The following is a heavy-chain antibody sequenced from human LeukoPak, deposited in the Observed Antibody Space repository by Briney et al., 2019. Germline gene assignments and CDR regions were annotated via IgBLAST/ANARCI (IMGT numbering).Heavy chain of an antibody. CDR3: ARVNTLGYYGMDV. CDR1: AFSLSAYN. Sequence: GGSLRLSCAASAFSLSAYNMNWVRQAPGKGLEWVSSISYTGTYIYYADSVKGRFTISRDNAQNSLYLQMNSLRAEDTAVYYCARVNTLGYYGMDVWGQGTTVTVSS. D-gene: IGHD3-16*01. CDR2: ISYTGTYI. J-gene: IGHJ6*02. V-gene: IGHV3-21*01.